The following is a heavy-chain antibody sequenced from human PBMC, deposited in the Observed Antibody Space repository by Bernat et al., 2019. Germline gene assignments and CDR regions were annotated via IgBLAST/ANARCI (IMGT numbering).Heavy chain of an antibody. CDR2: INYSGSA. D-gene: IGHD3-16*01. CDR1: GGSISGSTSH. CDR3: ARRGETTIYHDYIWGTTQRSPDY. Sequence: QLQLQESGPRLVKPSETLSLTCTVSGGSISGSTSHWVWIRQPPGKGLEWIGSINYSGSAYYNSSLKSRVTISVDTSKNYFSLKLSSVTAADTAVYFCARRGETTIYHDYIWGTTQRSPDYWGQGNLVNVSS. V-gene: IGHV4-39*02. J-gene: IGHJ4*02.